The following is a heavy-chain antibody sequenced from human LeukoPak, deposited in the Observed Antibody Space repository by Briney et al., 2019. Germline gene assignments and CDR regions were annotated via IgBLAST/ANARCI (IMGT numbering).Heavy chain of an antibody. Sequence: SETLSLTCTVSGGSISSYYWSWIRQPPGKGLEWIGYIYYSGSTNYNPSLKSRVTISVDTSKNQFSLKLSSVTAADTAVYYCARGRQEYYYDSSGYHLDYWGQGTLATVSS. D-gene: IGHD3-22*01. V-gene: IGHV4-59*12. J-gene: IGHJ4*02. CDR1: GGSISSYY. CDR3: ARGRQEYYYDSSGYHLDY. CDR2: IYYSGST.